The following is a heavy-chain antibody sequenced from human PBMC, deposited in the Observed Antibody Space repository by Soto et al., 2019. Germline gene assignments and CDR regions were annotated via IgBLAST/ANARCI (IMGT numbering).Heavy chain of an antibody. CDR1: GFSLTETGMG. CDR3: AHRRSGYFDS. CDR2: IYWDDDK. J-gene: IGHJ4*02. V-gene: IGHV2-5*02. Sequence: QITLKESGPTLVKPTQTLTLTCTFSGFSLTETGMGVGWIRQPPGKALEWLALIYWDDDKRYSPSLKRGLTISKDASKNQVGLTKTNVDAVDTATYDCAHRRSGYFDSWGQGTLVTVSS.